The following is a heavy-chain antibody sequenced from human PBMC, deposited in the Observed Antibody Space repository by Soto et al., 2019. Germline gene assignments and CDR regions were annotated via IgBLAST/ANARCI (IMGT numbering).Heavy chain of an antibody. CDR2: TYYRSKWYK. CDR3: ARTGGWLDP. CDR1: GDSVSSHSAA. J-gene: IGHJ5*02. V-gene: IGHV6-1*01. Sequence: PSQTLSLTCAISGDSVSSHSAAWNWIRQSPSRGLEWLGRTYYRSKWYKEYAASVKSRITINPDTSKNQFSLQLNSVSPEDTAVYDCARTGGWLDPWGQGTLVTVSS. D-gene: IGHD1-1*01.